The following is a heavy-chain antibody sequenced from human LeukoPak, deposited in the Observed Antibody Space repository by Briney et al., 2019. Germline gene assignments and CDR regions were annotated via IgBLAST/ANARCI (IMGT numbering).Heavy chain of an antibody. Sequence: ASVKVSCKTAGYTFTGYHMNWVRQAPGQGLEWMGCINPNSGDTHYEQKFQGRVTMTRDTSISTAYMELSRLRSDDTAVYYCANGGEMATIINYWGQGTLVTVSS. D-gene: IGHD5-24*01. CDR2: INPNSGDT. V-gene: IGHV1-2*02. CDR3: ANGGEMATIINY. CDR1: GYTFTGYH. J-gene: IGHJ4*02.